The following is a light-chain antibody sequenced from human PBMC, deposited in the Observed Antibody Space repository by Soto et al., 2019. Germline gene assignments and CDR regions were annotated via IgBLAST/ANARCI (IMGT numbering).Light chain of an antibody. Sequence: EVVLTQSPVTLPLSPGEGATLSCRASQSFRGLLAWYQQKPGQAPRLLIYDAYNRATGIPPTFSGSGSGTDFTLTISSLEPEDSAVYYCQQRHIWPITFGQGTRLEI. J-gene: IGKJ5*01. CDR1: QSFRGL. CDR2: DAY. V-gene: IGKV3-11*01. CDR3: QQRHIWPIT.